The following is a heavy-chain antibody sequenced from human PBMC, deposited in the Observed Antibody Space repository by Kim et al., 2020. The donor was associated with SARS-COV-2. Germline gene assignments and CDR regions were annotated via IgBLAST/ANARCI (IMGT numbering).Heavy chain of an antibody. Sequence: SVKVSCKASGGTFSSYAISWVRQAPGQGLEWMGGIIPIFGTANYAQKFQGRVTITADESTSTAYMELSSLRSEDTAMYYCAVATIAPPASYYYYGMDVWGQWTTVTVSS. CDR3: AVATIAPPASYYYYGMDV. D-gene: IGHD5-12*01. V-gene: IGHV1-69*13. J-gene: IGHJ6*02. CDR2: IIPIFGTA. CDR1: GGTFSSYA.